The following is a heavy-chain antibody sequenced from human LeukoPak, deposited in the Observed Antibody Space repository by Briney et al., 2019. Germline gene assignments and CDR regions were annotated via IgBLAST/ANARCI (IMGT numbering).Heavy chain of an antibody. J-gene: IGHJ4*02. CDR1: GFTFSSYG. V-gene: IGHV3-30*18. CDR2: ISHDGSNI. Sequence: GGSLRLSCAASGFTFSSYGMHWVRQAPGKGLEWVAVISHDGSNIYYGDSVKGRFTISRDNSKNTLYLQMNSLRAEDTAVYYCAKDQVAVATFDYWGQGTLVTVSS. D-gene: IGHD6-19*01. CDR3: AKDQVAVATFDY.